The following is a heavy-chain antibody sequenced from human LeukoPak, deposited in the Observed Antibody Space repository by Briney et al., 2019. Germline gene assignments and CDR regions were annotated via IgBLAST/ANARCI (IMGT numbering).Heavy chain of an antibody. J-gene: IGHJ4*02. V-gene: IGHV3-7*01. Sequence: PGRSLRLSCAASGSTFSDYYMSWIRQAPGKGLEWVGNIKQDGSENYYMDSVKGRFTISRDNAKNSVYLQMNSLRVEDTAVYYCARDFRFHDDYWGQGTLVTVSS. CDR1: GSTFSDYY. CDR3: ARDFRFHDDY. CDR2: IKQDGSEN.